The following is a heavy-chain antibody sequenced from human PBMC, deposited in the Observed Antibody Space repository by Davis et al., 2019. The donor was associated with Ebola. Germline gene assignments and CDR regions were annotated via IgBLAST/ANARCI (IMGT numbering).Heavy chain of an antibody. CDR2: ISSGSSTI. CDR1: GFTFSSYN. V-gene: IGHV3-48*04. D-gene: IGHD2-21*01. Sequence: GESLKISCAASGFTFSSYNMNWVRQAPGKGLEWVSYISSGSSTIYYADSVKGRFTISRDNAKNSLYLQMNSLRAEDTAVYYCARDSFSYGFVVERVGLDYWGQGTLVTVSS. J-gene: IGHJ4*02. CDR3: ARDSFSYGFVVERVGLDY.